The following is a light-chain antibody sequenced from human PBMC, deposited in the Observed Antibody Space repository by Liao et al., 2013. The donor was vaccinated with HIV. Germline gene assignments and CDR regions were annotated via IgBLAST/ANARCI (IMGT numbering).Light chain of an antibody. V-gene: IGLV3-1*01. J-gene: IGLJ1*01. CDR3: QAWDSSTAFV. CDR2: QDS. CDR1: KLGDEY. Sequence: SYEVTQPPSLSVSPGQTASITCSGDKLGDEYFSWYQQKSGQSPVLVIYQDSKRPSGIPERFSGSNSGNTATLTISGTQAMDEADYYCQAWDSSTAFVFGTGTKVTVL.